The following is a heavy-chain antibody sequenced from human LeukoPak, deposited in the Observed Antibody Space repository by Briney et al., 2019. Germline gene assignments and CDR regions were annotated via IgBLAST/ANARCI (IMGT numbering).Heavy chain of an antibody. CDR3: ATFLYYDFWSGYYPYYYGMDV. CDR2: IIPILGIA. D-gene: IGHD3-3*01. V-gene: IGHV1-69*04. J-gene: IGHJ6*02. CDR1: GGTFSSYA. Sequence: ASVKVSCTASGGTFSSYAISWVRQAPGQGLEWMGRIIPILGIANYAQRFQGRVTITADKSTSTAYMELSSLRSEDTAVYYCATFLYYDFWSGYYPYYYGMDVWGQGTTVTVSS.